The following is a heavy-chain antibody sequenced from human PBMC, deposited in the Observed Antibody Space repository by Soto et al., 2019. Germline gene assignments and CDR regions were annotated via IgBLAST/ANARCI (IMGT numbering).Heavy chain of an antibody. CDR1: GYTFTSYT. D-gene: IGHD4-17*01. CDR3: ARDLYSGSVTNPLGFYF. CDR2: INAANGNT. Sequence: ASVKVSCKASGYTFTSYTMHWVRQAPGQRLEWLGWINAANGNTKYSQKFQGRVTITRDTSASTAYMELSSLRSEDTAVYFCARDLYSGSVTNPLGFYFWGQGTLVTVSS. V-gene: IGHV1-3*01. J-gene: IGHJ4*02.